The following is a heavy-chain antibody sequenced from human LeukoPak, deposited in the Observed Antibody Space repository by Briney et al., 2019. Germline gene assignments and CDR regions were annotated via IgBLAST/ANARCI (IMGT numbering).Heavy chain of an antibody. V-gene: IGHV1-69*01. CDR1: GGTFSSYA. J-gene: IGHJ4*02. CDR2: IIPIFGTA. Sequence: ASVKVSCKASGGTFSSYAISWVRQAPGQGLEWMGGIIPIFGTANYAQKFQGRVTITADESTSTAFMELSSLRSEDTAVYYCARDAAGLLDHWGQGTLVTVSS. CDR3: ARDAAGLLDH. D-gene: IGHD6-25*01.